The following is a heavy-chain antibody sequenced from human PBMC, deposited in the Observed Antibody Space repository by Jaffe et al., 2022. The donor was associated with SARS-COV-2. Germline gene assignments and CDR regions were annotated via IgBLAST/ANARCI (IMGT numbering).Heavy chain of an antibody. D-gene: IGHD2-21*02. J-gene: IGHJ4*02. CDR1: GFTFSNAW. CDR3: TTTRLGAYCGGDCYPGDY. CDR2: IKTKTDGGTT. Sequence: EVQLVESGGALVKPGGSLRLSCAASGFTFSNAWMSWVRQAPGKGLEWVGRIKTKTDGGTTDYAAPVKGRFTISRDDSKNTLYLQMNSLKTEDTAIYYCTTTRLGAYCGGDCYPGDYWGQGTLVTVSS. V-gene: IGHV3-15*02.